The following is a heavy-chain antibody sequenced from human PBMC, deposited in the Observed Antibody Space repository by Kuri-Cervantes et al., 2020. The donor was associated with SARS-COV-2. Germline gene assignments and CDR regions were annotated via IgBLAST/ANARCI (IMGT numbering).Heavy chain of an antibody. V-gene: IGHV3-30-3*01. CDR3: ARQEGCRSGGSCYYFSVLAGAFDI. D-gene: IGHD2-15*01. CDR1: GFTFSSYA. CDR2: ISYDGSNK. Sequence: LKISCAASGFTFSSYAMHWVRQAPGKGLEWVAVISYDGSNKYYADSVKGRFTISRDNSKNTLYLQMNSLRAEDTAVYYCARQEGCRSGGSCYYFSVLAGAFDIWGQGTMVTVSS. J-gene: IGHJ3*02.